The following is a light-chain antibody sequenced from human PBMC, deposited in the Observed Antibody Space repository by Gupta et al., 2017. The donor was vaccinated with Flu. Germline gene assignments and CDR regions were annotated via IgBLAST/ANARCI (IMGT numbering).Light chain of an antibody. V-gene: IGLV2-8*01. CDR2: EVT. Sequence: GSPGQSVAISCTGTSSDVGGYNYVSWYQQHPGKAPKLMIYEVTKRPSGVPDRFSGSKSGTTASLTVSGLQAEDEADYYCISYAGSNNLLFGGGTKLTVL. J-gene: IGLJ2*01. CDR1: SSDVGGYNY. CDR3: ISYAGSNNLL.